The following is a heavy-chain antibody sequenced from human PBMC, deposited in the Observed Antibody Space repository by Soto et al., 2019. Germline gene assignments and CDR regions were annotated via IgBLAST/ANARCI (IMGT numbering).Heavy chain of an antibody. CDR2: ISGSGGST. J-gene: IGHJ4*02. V-gene: IGHV3-23*01. D-gene: IGHD5-12*01. Sequence: GGSLRLSCAASGFTFSSYAMSWVRQAPGKGLEWVSAISGSGGSTYYADSVKGRFTISRDNSKNTLYLQMNSLRAEDTAVYYCVVATIRSGLDYWGQGTLVTVSS. CDR1: GFTFSSYA. CDR3: VVATIRSGLDY.